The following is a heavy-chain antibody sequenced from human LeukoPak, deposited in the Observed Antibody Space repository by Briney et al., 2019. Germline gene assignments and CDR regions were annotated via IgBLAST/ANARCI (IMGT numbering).Heavy chain of an antibody. CDR2: IRSDSGNT. D-gene: IGHD1-26*01. CDR1: GYTFTQYF. J-gene: IGHJ4*02. CDR3: ARDLSSTPNWELDY. V-gene: IGHV1-2*06. Sequence: ASVKVSCKASGYTFTQYFIHWVRRAPGQGLEWMGRIRSDSGNTEYAQRFQGRVTMTRDTSITTVYMELHSLTFDDAAVYYCARDLSSTPNWELDYWGQGALVTVSS.